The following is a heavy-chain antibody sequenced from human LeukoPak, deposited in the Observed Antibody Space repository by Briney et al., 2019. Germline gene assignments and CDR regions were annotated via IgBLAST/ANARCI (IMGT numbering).Heavy chain of an antibody. J-gene: IGHJ5*02. D-gene: IGHD6-13*01. V-gene: IGHV1-2*02. Sequence: ASVKVSCKASGYIFTGYYMHWVRQAPGQGLEWMGWIDPNTGGTNYAQKFQGRVTMTRDTSISTAFMELSRLRSDDTAVYYCARGAAAGLRYWFDPWGQGTLVTVSS. CDR3: ARGAAAGLRYWFDP. CDR2: IDPNTGGT. CDR1: GYIFTGYY.